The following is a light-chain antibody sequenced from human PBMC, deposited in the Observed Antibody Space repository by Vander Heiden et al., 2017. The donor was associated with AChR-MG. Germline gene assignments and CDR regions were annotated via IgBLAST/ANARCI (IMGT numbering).Light chain of an antibody. Sequence: DIQMTQPPDSLSASIGDRVTITCRTSQTINNYLDWYQQKPGQAPSVLIYAASTLQIGVPSRFSGSGSGTDFRLTISSLQPEDFAVYYCQQGYTKPPTFGGGTKVEIK. J-gene: IGKJ4*01. CDR3: QQGYTKPPT. CDR1: QTINNY. CDR2: AAS. V-gene: IGKV1-39*01.